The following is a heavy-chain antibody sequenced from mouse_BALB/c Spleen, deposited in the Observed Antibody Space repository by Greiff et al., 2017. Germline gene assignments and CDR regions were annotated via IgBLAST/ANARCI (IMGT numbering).Heavy chain of an antibody. J-gene: IGHJ4*01. CDR1: GFTFSSYG. Sequence: EVKLVESGGGLVQPGGSLKLSCAASGFTFSSYGMSWVRQTPDKRLELVATINSNGGSTYYPDSVKGRFTISRDNAKNTLYLQMSSLKSEDTAMYYCARGGGTHYAMDYWGQGTSVTVSS. D-gene: IGHD3-3*01. V-gene: IGHV5-6-3*01. CDR3: ARGGGTHYAMDY. CDR2: INSNGGST.